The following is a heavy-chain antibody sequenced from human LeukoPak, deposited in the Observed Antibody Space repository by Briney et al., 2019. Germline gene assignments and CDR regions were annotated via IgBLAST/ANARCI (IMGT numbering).Heavy chain of an antibody. CDR3: AKDGVWSYGFGGHNWFDP. CDR2: ISGSGGST. Sequence: GGSLRLSCAASGFTFSSYAMSWVRQAPGKGLEWVSAISGSGGSTYYADSVKGRFTISRDNSKNTLYLQMNSLRAEDTAVYYCAKDGVWSYGFGGHNWFDPWGQGTLVTVSS. V-gene: IGHV3-23*01. J-gene: IGHJ5*02. D-gene: IGHD5-18*01. CDR1: GFTFSSYA.